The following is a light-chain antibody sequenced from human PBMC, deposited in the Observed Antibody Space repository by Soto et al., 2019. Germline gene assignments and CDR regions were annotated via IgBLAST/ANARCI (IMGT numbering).Light chain of an antibody. J-gene: IGLJ3*02. CDR2: DVS. CDR3: CSYAGTYTLWV. Sequence: QSALTQPRSVSGSPGQSVTISCTGTSSDVGGYNFVSWYQQHPGKAPKLIIYDVSKRPSGVPDRFSGSKSVNTASLTISGLQAEDEADYYCCSYAGTYTLWVFGGGTKVTVL. V-gene: IGLV2-11*01. CDR1: SSDVGGYNF.